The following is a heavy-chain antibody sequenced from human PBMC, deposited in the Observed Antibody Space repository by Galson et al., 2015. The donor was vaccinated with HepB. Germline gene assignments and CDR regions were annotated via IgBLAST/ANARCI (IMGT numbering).Heavy chain of an antibody. CDR2: TYYNSKWYN. CDR1: GDSVSSNS. Sequence: CAISGDSVSSNSWNWIRQSPSRGLEWLGRTYYNSKWYNQYAESMKRRIVINPDTSKNQFSLQLNSVTPEDTAVYYCASGGPEADFDYWGQGALVTVSS. D-gene: IGHD1-14*01. CDR3: ASGGPEADFDY. J-gene: IGHJ4*02. V-gene: IGHV6-1*01.